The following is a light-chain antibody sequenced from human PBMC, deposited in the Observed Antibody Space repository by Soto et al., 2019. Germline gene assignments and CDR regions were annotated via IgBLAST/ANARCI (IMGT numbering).Light chain of an antibody. CDR3: SSYTRSSTLVV. CDR2: DVS. V-gene: IGLV2-14*01. Sequence: QSALTQPASVSGSPGQSITISCTGTSSDVGGYNYVSWYQQHPGKAPKLMIYDVSNRPSGVSNRFSGSKSGNTASLTISGLQTEDEADYYCSSYTRSSTLVVFGGGTQVTVL. CDR1: SSDVGGYNY. J-gene: IGLJ2*01.